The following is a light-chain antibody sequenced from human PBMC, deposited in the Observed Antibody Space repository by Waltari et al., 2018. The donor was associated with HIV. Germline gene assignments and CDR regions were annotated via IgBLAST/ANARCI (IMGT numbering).Light chain of an antibody. Sequence: SYELTQPFPVSVALGQTARITCGGSNIGTKDVHWYQQKPGQAPLLLIFNDIHRPSGVPERFSASKSRNMATLTIIGAQAGDEAAYYCQVWHYTVVFGGGTKVTVL. V-gene: IGLV3-9*01. CDR1: NIGTKD. CDR2: NDI. CDR3: QVWHYTVV. J-gene: IGLJ2*01.